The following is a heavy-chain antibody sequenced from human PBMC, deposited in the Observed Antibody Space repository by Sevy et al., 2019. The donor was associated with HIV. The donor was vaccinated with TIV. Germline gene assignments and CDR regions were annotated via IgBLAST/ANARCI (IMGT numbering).Heavy chain of an antibody. D-gene: IGHD6-13*01. V-gene: IGHV4-59*01. CDR3: ARGGAAAGDNWFDP. CDR2: IYYSGST. Sequence: SENLSLTCTVSGGSISSYYWSWIRQPPGKGLEWIGYIYYSGSTNYNPSRKSQVTISVDTSKNQFCLKLSSVTAADTATCYCARGGAAAGDNWFDPWGQGTLVTVSS. J-gene: IGHJ5*02. CDR1: GGSISSYY.